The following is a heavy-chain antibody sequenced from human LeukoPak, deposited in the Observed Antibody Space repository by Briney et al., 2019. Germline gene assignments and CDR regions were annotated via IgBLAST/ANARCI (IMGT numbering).Heavy chain of an antibody. V-gene: IGHV3-48*03. Sequence: GGSLRLSCAASGFTFSSYEMNWVRQAPGKGLEWVSFITRGGSTTHYADSVKGRFTISRDNAKNSLYLQMNSLRDEDTAVYYCTRDEDGDYDFDYWGQGTLVTVSS. CDR3: TRDEDGDYDFDY. D-gene: IGHD4-17*01. J-gene: IGHJ4*02. CDR1: GFTFSSYE. CDR2: ITRGGSTT.